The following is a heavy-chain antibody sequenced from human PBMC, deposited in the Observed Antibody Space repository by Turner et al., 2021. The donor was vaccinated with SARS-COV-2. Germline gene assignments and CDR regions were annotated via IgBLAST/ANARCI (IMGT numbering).Heavy chain of an antibody. V-gene: IGHV3-64D*06. CDR2: ISSNGGST. CDR1: GFTFSSYA. CDR3: VKGSY. Sequence: EVQLVESGGGLVQPGGSLRLSCSASGFTFSSYAMHWVRQAPGKGLEYMSAISSNGGSTYYADSVKGRFTISRDNSKDTLYLQMSSLRAEDTAVYYCVKGSYWGQGTLVTVSS. J-gene: IGHJ4*02.